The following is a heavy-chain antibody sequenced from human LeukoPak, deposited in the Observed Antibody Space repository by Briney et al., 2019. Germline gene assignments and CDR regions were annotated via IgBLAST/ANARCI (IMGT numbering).Heavy chain of an antibody. Sequence: SETLSLTCAVYGGSFSGYYWSRIRQHPGKGLEWIGYIYYSGSTYYNPSLKSRVTISVDTSKNQFSLKLSSVTAADTAVYYCARESITMIVVVSAPHDAFDIWGQGTMVTVSS. V-gene: IGHV4-31*11. D-gene: IGHD3-22*01. CDR2: IYYSGST. CDR1: GGSFSGYY. CDR3: ARESITMIVVVSAPHDAFDI. J-gene: IGHJ3*02.